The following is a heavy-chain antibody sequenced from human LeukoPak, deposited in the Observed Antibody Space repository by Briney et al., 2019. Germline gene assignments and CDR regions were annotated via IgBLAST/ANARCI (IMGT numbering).Heavy chain of an antibody. V-gene: IGHV3-7*01. Sequence: GGSLRLSCAASGFTFSNYWMSWVRQAPGKGLEWVANIKQDGSEKYYVDSVKGRFTISRDNAKNSLYLQMNSLRAEDTAVYYCAKTSGGYNLGYWGQGTLVTVSS. CDR1: GFTFSNYW. J-gene: IGHJ4*02. D-gene: IGHD5-24*01. CDR2: IKQDGSEK. CDR3: AKTSGGYNLGY.